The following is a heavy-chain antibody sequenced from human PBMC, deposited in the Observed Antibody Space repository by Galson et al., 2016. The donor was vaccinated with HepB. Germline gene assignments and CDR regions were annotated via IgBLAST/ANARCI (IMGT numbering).Heavy chain of an antibody. CDR3: AGDPGGSSGYGMDC. V-gene: IGHV3-33*01. CDR2: IWNDGKNK. CDR1: GFTFSNYG. J-gene: IGHJ6*02. D-gene: IGHD6-13*01. Sequence: SLRLSCAASGFTFSNYGIHWVRQAPGKGLEWVAVIWNDGKNKQYADSVKGRFTISRDNSRDTLFLLMTSLRAEDTAVYYCAGDPGGSSGYGMDCWGQGTTVTVSS.